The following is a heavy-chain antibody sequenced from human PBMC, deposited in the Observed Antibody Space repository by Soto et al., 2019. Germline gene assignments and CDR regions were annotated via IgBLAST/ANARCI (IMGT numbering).Heavy chain of an antibody. CDR3: AAAVWRGYSEYYYGMDV. Sequence: SVKVSCKAFGGTFISYAFSWVRQAPGQGLEWMGGTIPIFSTTHYAQNFQGRVTITADGSTSTAYMELSSLRSEDTAVYYCAAAVWRGYSEYYYGMDVWGLGTTVTVS. D-gene: IGHD3-3*01. J-gene: IGHJ6*02. V-gene: IGHV1-69*13. CDR1: GGTFISYA. CDR2: TIPIFSTT.